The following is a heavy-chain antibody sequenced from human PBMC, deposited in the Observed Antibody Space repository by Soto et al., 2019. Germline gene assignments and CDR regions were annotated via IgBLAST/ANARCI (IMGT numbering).Heavy chain of an antibody. CDR2: IYYSGST. CDR3: AREVAYSGYYYYGMDV. V-gene: IGHV4-59*01. J-gene: IGHJ6*02. CDR1: GGSISSYY. Sequence: PSETLSLTCTVSGGSISSYYWSWIRQPPGKGLEWIGYIYYSGSTNYNPSLKSRVTISVDTSKNQFSLKLSSVTAADTAVYYCAREVAYSGYYYYGMDVWGQGTTVTVS. D-gene: IGHD2-21*01.